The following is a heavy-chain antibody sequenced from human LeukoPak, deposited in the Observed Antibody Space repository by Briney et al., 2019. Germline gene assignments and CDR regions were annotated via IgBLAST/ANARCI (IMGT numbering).Heavy chain of an antibody. CDR1: GFTFSSYG. CDR2: IWDDGSNK. V-gene: IGHV3-33*01. J-gene: IGHJ3*02. CDR3: ARDANFGYDAFDI. D-gene: IGHD3-10*01. Sequence: GGSLRLSCAASGFTFSSYGMHWVRQAPGKGLEWVAVIWDDGSNKYYPDSVKGRFTISRDNSKNTLYLQVNSLRAEDTAVYYCARDANFGYDAFDIWGQGTMVTVSS.